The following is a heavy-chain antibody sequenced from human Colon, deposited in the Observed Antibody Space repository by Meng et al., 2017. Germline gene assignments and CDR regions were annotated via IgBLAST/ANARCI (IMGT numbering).Heavy chain of an antibody. CDR2: IGADEDT. D-gene: IGHD1-26*01. J-gene: IGHJ3*02. V-gene: IGHV3-23*01. CDR1: GFSFSNFA. CDR3: ARDRVVESTGDAFDI. Sequence: GGSLRLSCAASGFSFSNFAMTWVRQAPGKGLEWVSTIGADEDTSLADPVKGRFTVSRDNSKSTFYLQMDSLRAEDTALYHCARDRVVESTGDAFDIWGQGTMVTVSS.